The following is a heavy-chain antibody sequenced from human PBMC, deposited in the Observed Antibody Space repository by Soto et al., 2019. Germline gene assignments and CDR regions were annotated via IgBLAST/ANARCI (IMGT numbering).Heavy chain of an antibody. CDR2: IYPGDSDT. CDR1: GYSFTSYW. Sequence: GESLKISCKGSGYSFTSYWIGWVRQMPGKGLEWVGIIYPGDSDTRYSPSFQGQVTISADKSISTAYLQWSSLKASDTAMYYCARDLWSSDYYYYGMDVWGQGTTVTVSS. D-gene: IGHD2-21*01. CDR3: ARDLWSSDYYYYGMDV. J-gene: IGHJ6*02. V-gene: IGHV5-51*01.